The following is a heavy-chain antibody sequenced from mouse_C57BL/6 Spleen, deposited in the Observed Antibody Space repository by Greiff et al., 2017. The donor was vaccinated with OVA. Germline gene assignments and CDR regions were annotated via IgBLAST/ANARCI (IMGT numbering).Heavy chain of an antibody. V-gene: IGHV5-6*02. CDR1: GFTFSSYG. CDR3: ARQYGSSFYWYFDV. J-gene: IGHJ1*03. CDR2: ISSGGSYT. D-gene: IGHD1-1*01. Sequence: DVKLVESGGDLVKPGGSLKLSCAASGFTFSSYGMSWVRQTPDKRLEWVATISSGGSYTYYPDSVKGRFTISRDNAKNTLYLQMSSLKSEDTAMYYCARQYGSSFYWYFDVWGTGTTVTVSS.